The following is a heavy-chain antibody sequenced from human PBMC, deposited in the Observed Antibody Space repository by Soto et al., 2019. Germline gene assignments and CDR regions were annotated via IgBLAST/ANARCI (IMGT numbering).Heavy chain of an antibody. CDR2: FDPEDGET. CDR1: GYTFTSYS. CDR3: ATQNPYCSSTSCSWFDP. D-gene: IGHD2-2*01. Sequence: QVQLVQSGGEVKKPGASVKVSCKASGYTFTSYSISWVRQAPGKGLEWMGGFDPEDGETIYAQKFQGRVTMTEDTSTDTAYMELSSLRSEDTAVYYCATQNPYCSSTSCSWFDPWGQGTLVTVSS. V-gene: IGHV1-24*01. J-gene: IGHJ5*02.